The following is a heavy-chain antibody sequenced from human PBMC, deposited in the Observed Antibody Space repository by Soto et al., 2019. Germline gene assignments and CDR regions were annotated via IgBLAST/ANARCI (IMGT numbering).Heavy chain of an antibody. V-gene: IGHV3-11*05. J-gene: IGHJ3*02. CDR1: GFTFSDYY. CDR3: AKGGTDYGDYLGVMRAFDI. CDR2: ISSSSSNT. Sequence: PGGSLRLSCAASGFTFSDYYMSWIRQAPGKGLEWVSYISSSSSNTNYADSVKGRFTISRDNAKNTLYLQMNSLRAGDTAVYYCAKGGTDYGDYLGVMRAFDIWGQGTMVTVSS. D-gene: IGHD4-17*01.